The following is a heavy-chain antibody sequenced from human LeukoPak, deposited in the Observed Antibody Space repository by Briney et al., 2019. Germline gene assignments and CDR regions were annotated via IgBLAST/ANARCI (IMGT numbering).Heavy chain of an antibody. CDR2: ISGSGGST. V-gene: IGHV3-23*01. CDR1: GFTFSSYA. Sequence: GGSLRLSCAASGFTFSSYAMSWVRQAPGKGLEWVSAISGSGGSTYYADSVKGRFTISRDNSKNTLYLQMNSLNTEDTAMYYCTTRSPARYCSDGACYSSADYWGQGTLVTVSS. J-gene: IGHJ4*02. D-gene: IGHD2-15*01. CDR3: TTRSPARYCSDGACYSSADY.